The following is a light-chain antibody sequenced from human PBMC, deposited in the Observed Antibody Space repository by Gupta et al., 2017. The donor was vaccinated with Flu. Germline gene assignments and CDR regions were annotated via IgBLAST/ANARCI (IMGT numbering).Light chain of an antibody. V-gene: IGKV1-16*02. J-gene: IGKJ5*01. CDR1: KGTSNY. Sequence: PSSLSASVGDSVTTTSRASKGTSNYLARSQQKPGKAPKSLIYAASSLQSAVPTKISRSGSGIDFTLTISSLHPEASAPYYCQQENSPPLTFGQGTQLEIK. CDR2: AAS. CDR3: QQENSPPLT.